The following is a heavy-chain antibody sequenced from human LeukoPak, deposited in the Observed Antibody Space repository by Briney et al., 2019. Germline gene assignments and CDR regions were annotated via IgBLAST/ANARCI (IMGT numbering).Heavy chain of an antibody. CDR1: EFTFSTYN. Sequence: PGGSLRLSCAASEFTFSTYNMAWVRQAPGKGLEWVSSISSSSRYINYADSVKGRFTISRDNAKNSLFLQMNSLRADDTAVYYCARVHPGSTSDYGSGGYGYWGQGTLVTVSS. CDR3: ARVHPGSTSDYGSGGYGY. V-gene: IGHV3-21*01. J-gene: IGHJ4*02. CDR2: ISSSSRYI. D-gene: IGHD3-10*01.